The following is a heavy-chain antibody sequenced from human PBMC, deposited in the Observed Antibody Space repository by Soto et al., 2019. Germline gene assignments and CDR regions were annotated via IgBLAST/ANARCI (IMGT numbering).Heavy chain of an antibody. V-gene: IGHV3-9*01. J-gene: IGHJ1*01. D-gene: IGHD6-13*01. Sequence: QSGGSLRLSCAASGFTFDDYAMHWVRQVPGKGPEWVSGINWNSGSIGYGDSVKGRFAISRDNAKNSLHLQMNSLSAEDTAFYYCVKDESINWYSGHFRHWGQGTLVTVSS. CDR2: INWNSGSI. CDR3: VKDESINWYSGHFRH. CDR1: GFTFDDYA.